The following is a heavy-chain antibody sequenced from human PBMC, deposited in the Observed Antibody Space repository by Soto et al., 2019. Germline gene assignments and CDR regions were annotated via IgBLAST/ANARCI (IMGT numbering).Heavy chain of an antibody. D-gene: IGHD3-9*01. Sequence: GGSLRLSCAASGFTVSSNYMSWVRQAPGKGLEWVSVIYSGGSTYYADSVKGRFTISRDNSKNTLYLQMNSLRAEDTAVYYCARQPTTYYDILTGYSENYYFDYWGQGTLVTVSS. CDR1: GFTVSSNY. CDR3: ARQPTTYYDILTGYSENYYFDY. J-gene: IGHJ4*02. CDR2: IYSGGST. V-gene: IGHV3-66*04.